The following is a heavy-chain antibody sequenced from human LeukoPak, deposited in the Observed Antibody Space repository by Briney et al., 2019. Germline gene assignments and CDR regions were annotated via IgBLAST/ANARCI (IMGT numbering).Heavy chain of an antibody. V-gene: IGHV4-59*01. D-gene: IGHD3-10*01. CDR1: GGSITSYY. CDR2: IYYSGST. Sequence: SETLSLTCTVSGGSITSYYWHWIRQPPGKGLEWIGYIYYSGSTNYNPSLKSRVTISVDTSRNQFSLKLHSVTAADTAVYYCARDRGRATWFDPRGQGTAVTVSS. J-gene: IGHJ5*02. CDR3: ARDRGRATWFDP.